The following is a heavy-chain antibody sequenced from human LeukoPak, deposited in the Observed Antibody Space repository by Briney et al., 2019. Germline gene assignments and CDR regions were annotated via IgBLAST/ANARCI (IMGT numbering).Heavy chain of an antibody. D-gene: IGHD3-10*01. CDR1: GYSFTNYW. CDR3: ARHDSGSRVYLYGMDV. J-gene: IGHJ6*02. Sequence: GESLKISCEASGYSFTNYWISWVRQMPGKGLEWMGIIYPGDSDTRYSPSFQGQVTISADKSISTAYLQWSSLKASDTAMYYCARHDSGSRVYLYGMDVWGQGTTVTVSS. V-gene: IGHV5-51*01. CDR2: IYPGDSDT.